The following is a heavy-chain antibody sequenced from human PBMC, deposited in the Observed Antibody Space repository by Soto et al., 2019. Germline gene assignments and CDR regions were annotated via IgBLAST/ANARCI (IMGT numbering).Heavy chain of an antibody. V-gene: IGHV1-69*13. CDR3: AREGEPAMESNDAFDI. J-gene: IGHJ3*02. CDR1: GGTFSSYA. Sequence: GASVKVSCKASGGTFSSYAITWVRQAPGQGLDWMGGIIPIFGTANYAQKFQGRVTITADESTSTAYMDLSSLRSEDTAVYYCAREGEPAMESNDAFDIWGQGTMVTVS. D-gene: IGHD2-2*01. CDR2: IIPIFGTA.